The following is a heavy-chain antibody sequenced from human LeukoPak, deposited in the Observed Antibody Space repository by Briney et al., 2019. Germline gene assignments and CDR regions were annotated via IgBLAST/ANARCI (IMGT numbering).Heavy chain of an antibody. V-gene: IGHV3-7*01. CDR2: INLDGSEQ. CDR1: GFTFSSYW. J-gene: IGHJ4*02. D-gene: IGHD2-21*01. Sequence: GGSLRLSCAASGFTFSSYWMSWVRQAPGKGLEWVANINLDGSEQYYVDSVKGRFTIYRDNAKKSLFLQMNSLRPEDTAIYYCAKYGGDLGVAFEYWGQGTLVTVSS. CDR3: AKYGGDLGVAFEY.